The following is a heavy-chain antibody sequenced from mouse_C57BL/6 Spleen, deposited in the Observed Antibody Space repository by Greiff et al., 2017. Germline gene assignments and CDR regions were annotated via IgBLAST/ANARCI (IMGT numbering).Heavy chain of an antibody. J-gene: IGHJ3*01. CDR3: ATYSDYPAWFAY. D-gene: IGHD2-4*01. CDR2: IDPEDGDT. CDR1: GFNIKNYY. Sequence: VQLQQPGAELVKPGASVKLSCTASGFNIKNYYMHWVKQRPEQGLEWIGRIDPEDGDTEYAPKFQGKATMTADTSSNTAYLQLSSLTSEDTAVYYCATYSDYPAWFAYWGQGTLVTVSA. V-gene: IGHV14-1*01.